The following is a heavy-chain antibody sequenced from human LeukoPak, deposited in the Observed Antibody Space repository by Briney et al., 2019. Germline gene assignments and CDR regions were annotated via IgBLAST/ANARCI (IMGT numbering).Heavy chain of an antibody. CDR1: GYTFTSYV. V-gene: IGHV1-18*01. CDR2: ISTDNGNT. CDR3: AREAQVGAIDAYSI. D-gene: IGHD1-26*01. J-gene: IGHJ3*02. Sequence: ASVKVSYKASGYTFTSYVISWGRQAPGQGLEWMGGISTDNGNTNYGQKLQGRVTMTTDTSTSTAYMKLKSLRSDDTGVYYCAREAQVGAIDAYSIWGRGTMASVS.